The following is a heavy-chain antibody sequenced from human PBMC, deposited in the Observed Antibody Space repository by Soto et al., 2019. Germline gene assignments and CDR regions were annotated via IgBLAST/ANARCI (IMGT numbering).Heavy chain of an antibody. J-gene: IGHJ4*02. Sequence: SCKASGYTFTNYYMHWVRQSPGKGLEWVSTISGSGGSTYYADAVKGRFTISRDNSMGTLYLQMKSLRVEDTAIYYCAKEVSLGSTVDLGYWGQGALVTVSS. V-gene: IGHV3-23*01. CDR3: AKEVSLGSTVDLGY. D-gene: IGHD7-27*01. CDR2: ISGSGGST. CDR1: GYTFTNYY.